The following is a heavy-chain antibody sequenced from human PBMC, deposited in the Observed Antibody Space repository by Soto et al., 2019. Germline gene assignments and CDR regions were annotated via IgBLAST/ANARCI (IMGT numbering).Heavy chain of an antibody. CDR3: AKDRVGGVPDAFDI. CDR1: GFTSTNCV. CDR2: ISGSGTTT. Sequence: LRLSCAASGFTSTNCVMNWVRQAPGKELEWVSPISGSGTTTFYADSVKGRFIISRDNSKTTLYLQMNSLRAEDTALYYCAKDRVGGVPDAFDILGQGTMVTVSS. D-gene: IGHD2-8*01. V-gene: IGHV3-23*01. J-gene: IGHJ3*02.